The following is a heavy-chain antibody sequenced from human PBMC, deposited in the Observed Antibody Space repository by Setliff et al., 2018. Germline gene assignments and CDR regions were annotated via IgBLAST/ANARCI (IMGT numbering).Heavy chain of an antibody. J-gene: IGHJ5*02. Sequence: SETLSLTCAVYGGSFSGYYWSWIRQPPGKGLELIGEINHTGSTNYNPSLKSRVAISVDTSKNQFSLRLSSVTAADTAVYYCARGYCNSAGCFFAGWFDPWGQGTLVTVSS. V-gene: IGHV4-34*01. CDR2: INHTGST. CDR1: GGSFSGYY. D-gene: IGHD2-2*01. CDR3: ARGYCNSAGCFFAGWFDP.